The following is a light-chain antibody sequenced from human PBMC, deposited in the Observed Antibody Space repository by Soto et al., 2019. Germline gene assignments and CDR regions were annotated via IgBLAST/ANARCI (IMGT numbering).Light chain of an antibody. CDR3: MQALQTPWT. V-gene: IGKV2-28*01. CDR1: QSLLHSNGYNY. Sequence: DIVMTQSPLSLPVTPGEPASISCRSSQSLLHSNGYNYLDWYLQKPGQSPQLLIYLGSNRASGGPDRFSGSGSGTDFTLTISRVEAEDVGVYYCMQALQTPWTFGQGTKVEIK. J-gene: IGKJ1*01. CDR2: LGS.